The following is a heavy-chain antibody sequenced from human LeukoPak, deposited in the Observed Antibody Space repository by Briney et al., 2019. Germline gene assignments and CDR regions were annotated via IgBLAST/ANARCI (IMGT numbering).Heavy chain of an antibody. CDR2: IYSGGST. J-gene: IGHJ3*02. D-gene: IGHD1-26*01. CDR3: ARGGSYLSAFDI. V-gene: IGHV3-53*01. CDR1: GFTVSSND. Sequence: GGSLRLSCAASGFTVSSNDMSWVRQAPGEGLEGVSIIYSGGSTFYADSVKGGFTISRYNSKNTLYLQMNSLRAKDTAVYYCARGGSYLSAFDIWGQGTMVTVSS.